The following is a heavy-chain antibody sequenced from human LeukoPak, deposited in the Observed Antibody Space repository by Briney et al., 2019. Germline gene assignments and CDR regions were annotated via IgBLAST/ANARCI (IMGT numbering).Heavy chain of an antibody. D-gene: IGHD3-3*01. J-gene: IGHJ4*02. CDR2: ISSSSSTI. Sequence: GGSLRLSCAASGFTFSSYSMNWVRQAPGKGLEWVSCISSSSSTIYYADSVKGRFTISRDNSKNTLYLQMNSLRAEDTAVYYCARDPFDFWSGYYMTLGFYFDYWGQGTLVTVSS. V-gene: IGHV3-48*01. CDR3: ARDPFDFWSGYYMTLGFYFDY. CDR1: GFTFSSYS.